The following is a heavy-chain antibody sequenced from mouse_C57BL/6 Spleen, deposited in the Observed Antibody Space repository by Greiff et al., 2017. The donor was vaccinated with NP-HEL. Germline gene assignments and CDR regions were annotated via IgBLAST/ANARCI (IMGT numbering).Heavy chain of an antibody. D-gene: IGHD2-5*01. CDR1: GYTFTDYE. CDR2: IDPETGGT. Sequence: VQLQQSGAELVRPGASVTLSCKASGYTFTDYEMHWVKQTPVHGLEWIGAIDPETGGTAYNQKFKGKAILTAAKSSSTDYMELRSLTSEDSAVYYCTRDYSNGDFDVWGTGTTVTVSS. V-gene: IGHV1-15*01. J-gene: IGHJ1*03. CDR3: TRDYSNGDFDV.